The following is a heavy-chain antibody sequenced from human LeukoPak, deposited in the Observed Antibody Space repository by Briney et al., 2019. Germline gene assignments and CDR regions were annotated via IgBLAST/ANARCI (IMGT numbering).Heavy chain of an antibody. D-gene: IGHD2-15*01. J-gene: IGHJ4*02. Sequence: PGGSLRLSCAASGFTVSSNYMSWVRQAPGKGLEWVSVIYSGGSTYYADSVKGRFTISRDNSKNTLYLQMNSLRAEDTAVYYCARDVEYCSGGRCYAYDYWGQGTLVTVSS. CDR1: GFTVSSNY. V-gene: IGHV3-53*01. CDR2: IYSGGST. CDR3: ARDVEYCSGGRCYAYDY.